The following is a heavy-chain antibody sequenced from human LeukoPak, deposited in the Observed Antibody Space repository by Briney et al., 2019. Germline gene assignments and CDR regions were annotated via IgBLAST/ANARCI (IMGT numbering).Heavy chain of an antibody. J-gene: IGHJ4*02. D-gene: IGHD1-26*01. CDR2: ISSSSSYI. V-gene: IGHV3-21*01. Sequence: GGSLRLSCAASGFTFSSYSMNWVRQAPGKGLEWVSSISSSSSYIYYADSVKGRFTISRDNAKNSLYLQMNSLRAEDTAVYYCARPGISGSYPANYFDYWGQGTLVTVSS. CDR1: GFTFSSYS. CDR3: ARPGISGSYPANYFDY.